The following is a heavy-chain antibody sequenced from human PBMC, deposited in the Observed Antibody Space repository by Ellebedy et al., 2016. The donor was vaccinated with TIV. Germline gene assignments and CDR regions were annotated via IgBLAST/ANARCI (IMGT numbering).Heavy chain of an antibody. D-gene: IGHD2-21*01. V-gene: IGHV1-18*01. CDR3: ARGMRQGLWWPYFDY. Sequence: AASVKVSCKASGYTFTSYGISWVRQAPGQGLEWMGWISAYNGNTNFAQKIQDRVTMTTDTSTSTAYMELRRLRSDDTAVYYCARGMRQGLWWPYFDYWGQGTLVTVFS. CDR1: GYTFTSYG. CDR2: ISAYNGNT. J-gene: IGHJ4*02.